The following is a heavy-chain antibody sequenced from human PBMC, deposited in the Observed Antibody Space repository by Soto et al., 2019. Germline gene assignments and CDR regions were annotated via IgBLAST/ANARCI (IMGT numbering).Heavy chain of an antibody. V-gene: IGHV3-30-3*01. CDR2: ISYDGSNK. CDR1: GFTFSSYA. Sequence: GGSLRLSCAASGFTFSSYAMHWVRQAPGKGQEWVAVISYDGSNKYYADSVKGRFTISRDNSKNTLYLQMNSLRAEDTAVYYCANFSTICGSSGGSRDYYYYGLDVWGQGTTVTVSS. D-gene: IGHD1-26*01. J-gene: IGHJ6*01. CDR3: ANFSTICGSSGGSRDYYYYGLDV.